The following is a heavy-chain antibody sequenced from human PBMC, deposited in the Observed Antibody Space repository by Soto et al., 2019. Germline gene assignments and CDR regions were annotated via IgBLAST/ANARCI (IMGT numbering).Heavy chain of an antibody. CDR1: GFTFSSYS. CDR3: ARVPYYYDSSGYSNNYYYYYGMDV. V-gene: IGHV3-21*01. D-gene: IGHD3-22*01. J-gene: IGHJ6*02. Sequence: EVQLVESGGGLVKPGGSLRLSCAASGFTFSSYSMNWVRQAPGKGLEWVSSISSSSSYIYYADSVKGRFTISRDNAKNSLYLQMNRLRAEDTAVYYCARVPYYYDSSGYSNNYYYYYGMDVWGQGTTVTVSS. CDR2: ISSSSSYI.